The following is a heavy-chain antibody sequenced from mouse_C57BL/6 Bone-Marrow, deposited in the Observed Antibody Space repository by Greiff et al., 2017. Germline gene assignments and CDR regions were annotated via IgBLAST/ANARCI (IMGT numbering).Heavy chain of an antibody. V-gene: IGHV1-5*01. CDR2: IYPGNSDT. J-gene: IGHJ2*01. CDR1: GYTFTSYW. Sequence: VQLQQSGTVLARPGASVKMSCKTSGYTFTSYWMHWVKQRPGQGLEWIGAIYPGNSDTSYNQKFKGKAKLTVATSASTAYMELSSLTNEDSAVYYCTRSYYYGRGYWGQGTTLTVSS. CDR3: TRSYYYGRGY. D-gene: IGHD1-1*01.